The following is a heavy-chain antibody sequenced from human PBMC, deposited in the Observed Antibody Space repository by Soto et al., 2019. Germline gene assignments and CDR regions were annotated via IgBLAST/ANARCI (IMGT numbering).Heavy chain of an antibody. V-gene: IGHV3-21*01. Sequence: HGGSLRISCAASGFTFRSFTMNWVRQAPGKGLEWVSTISSNSAYIYYTDALRGRFTISRDNAKNSLHLQMNSLRAEDTAVYYCTRDASRDSSARGWFDPWGPGTLGTVYS. D-gene: IGHD6-13*01. CDR1: GFTFRSFT. CDR2: ISSNSAYI. CDR3: TRDASRDSSARGWFDP. J-gene: IGHJ5*02.